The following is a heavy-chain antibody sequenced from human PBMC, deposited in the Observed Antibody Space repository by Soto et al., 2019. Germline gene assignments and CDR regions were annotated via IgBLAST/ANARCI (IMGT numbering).Heavy chain of an antibody. CDR2: IYPGDSDT. Sequence: GESLKISCKGSGYSFTSYWISWVRQMPGKGLEWMGIIYPGDSDTRYSPSFQGQVTISADKSISTAYLQWSSLKASDTAMYYCARTAAAGKYYNGMDVWGQGTTVTVSS. V-gene: IGHV5-51*01. CDR1: GYSFTSYW. D-gene: IGHD6-13*01. CDR3: ARTAAAGKYYNGMDV. J-gene: IGHJ6*02.